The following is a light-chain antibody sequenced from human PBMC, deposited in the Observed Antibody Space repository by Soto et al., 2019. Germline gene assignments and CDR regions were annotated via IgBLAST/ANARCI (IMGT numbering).Light chain of an antibody. CDR1: PAIASF. CDR3: QQLNGSPWT. V-gene: IGKV1-9*01. J-gene: IGKJ1*01. CDR2: GTS. Sequence: IQLTQSPSSLSASVGDRVTITCRASPAIASFLAWYQQKPGTAPKLLIYGTSTLQSGVPSRFSGSRSGTDYTLTIASLQPKDFATYYCQQLNGSPWTFGQGTKVDIK.